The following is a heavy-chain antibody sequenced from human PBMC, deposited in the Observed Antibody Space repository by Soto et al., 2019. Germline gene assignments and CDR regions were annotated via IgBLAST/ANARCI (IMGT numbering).Heavy chain of an antibody. J-gene: IGHJ3*02. CDR3: ARELDSSCYYYSRNDAFDN. Sequence: GGSLRLSCAASGLTFSSYAMNWVRQAPGKGLEWVAVIWYDGSNKYYADSMKGRFTISRDNSKNTLYLQMNSLRAEDTAVYYYARELDSSCYYYSRNDAFDNWGQRPMVTVSS. V-gene: IGHV3-33*08. D-gene: IGHD3-22*01. CDR2: IWYDGSNK. CDR1: GLTFSSYA.